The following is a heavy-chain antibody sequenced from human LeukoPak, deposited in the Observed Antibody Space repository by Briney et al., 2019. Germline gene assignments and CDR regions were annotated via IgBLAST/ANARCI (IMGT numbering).Heavy chain of an antibody. J-gene: IGHJ4*02. CDR3: ARAVAVAGPH. CDR2: ISSSSSYI. CDR1: GFTFSNAW. Sequence: PGGSLRLSCAASGFTFSNAWMNWVRQAPGKGLEWVSSISSSSSYIYYADSVKGRFTISRDNAKNSLYLQMNSLRAEDTAVYYCARAVAVAGPHWGQGTLVTVSS. V-gene: IGHV3-21*01. D-gene: IGHD6-19*01.